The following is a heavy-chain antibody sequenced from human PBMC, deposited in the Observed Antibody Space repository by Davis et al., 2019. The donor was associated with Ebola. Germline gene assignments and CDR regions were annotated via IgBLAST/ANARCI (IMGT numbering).Heavy chain of an antibody. V-gene: IGHV4-59*01. CDR1: GGSISSYY. CDR3: ARDVAPFGMDV. J-gene: IGHJ6*02. CDR2: IYYSGST. D-gene: IGHD5-12*01. Sequence: MPGGSLRLSCTVSGGSISSYYWSWIRQPPGKGLEWIGYIYYSGSTNYNPSLKGRVTISVDTSKNQFSLKLSSVTAAGTAVYYCARDVAPFGMDVWGQGTTVTVSS.